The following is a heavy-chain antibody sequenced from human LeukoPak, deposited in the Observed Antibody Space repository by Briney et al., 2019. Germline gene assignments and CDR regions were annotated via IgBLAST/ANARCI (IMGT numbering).Heavy chain of an antibody. CDR1: GYSFTSYW. CDR3: AKIGYCSSTSCYQDAFDI. J-gene: IGHJ3*02. D-gene: IGHD2-2*01. V-gene: IGHV5-51*01. Sequence: GESLKISCKGSGYSFTSYWIGWVRQMPGKGLEWMGIIYPGDSDTRYSPSFQGQVTISADKSIGTAYLQWSSLKASDTAMYYCAKIGYCSSTSCYQDAFDIWGQGTMVTVSS. CDR2: IYPGDSDT.